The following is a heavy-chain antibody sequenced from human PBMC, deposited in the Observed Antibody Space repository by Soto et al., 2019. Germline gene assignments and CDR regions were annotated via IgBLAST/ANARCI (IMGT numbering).Heavy chain of an antibody. V-gene: IGHV3-23*01. CDR1: GFSMTNHA. CDR2: ISSTGSKT. J-gene: IGHJ4*02. Sequence: GGSLRLSWGVSGFSMTNHALTWVRQAPGKGLEWVSSISSTGSKTYYADSIKGRFTISRDNSKNTVFLQMNSLRPDDMAFYFCAREPKPFLTGYYDLWGKGTLVTVSS. D-gene: IGHD3-9*01. CDR3: AREPKPFLTGYYDL.